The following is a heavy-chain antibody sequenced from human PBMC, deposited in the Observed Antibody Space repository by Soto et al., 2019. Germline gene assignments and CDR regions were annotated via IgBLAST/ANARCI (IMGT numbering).Heavy chain of an antibody. V-gene: IGHV3-23*01. CDR3: ANLPVRGYDFWSGLGWFDP. J-gene: IGHJ5*02. CDR1: GFTFSSYA. D-gene: IGHD3-3*01. Sequence: GGSLRLSCAASGFTFSSYAMSWVRQAPGKGLEWVSAISGSGGSTYYADSVKGRFTISRDNSKNTLYLQMNSLRAEDTAVYYCANLPVRGYDFWSGLGWFDPWGQGTLVTVSS. CDR2: ISGSGGST.